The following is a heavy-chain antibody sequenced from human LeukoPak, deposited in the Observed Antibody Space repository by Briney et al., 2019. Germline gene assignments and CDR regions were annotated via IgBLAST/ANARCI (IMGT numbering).Heavy chain of an antibody. D-gene: IGHD3-3*02. Sequence: SETLSLTCTVSGGSISSYYWSWIRQPPGKGLEWIGYIYYSGNTNYNSSLKSRVTISVDTSKNQFSLKLSSVTAADTAVYYCVRFPGFSHPEGYYYAMDVWGQGTTVTVSS. V-gene: IGHV4-59*01. J-gene: IGHJ6*02. CDR1: GGSISSYY. CDR2: IYYSGNT. CDR3: VRFPGFSHPEGYYYAMDV.